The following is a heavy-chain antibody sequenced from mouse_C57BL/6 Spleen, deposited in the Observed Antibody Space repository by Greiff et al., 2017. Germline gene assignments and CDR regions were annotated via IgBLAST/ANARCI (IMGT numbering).Heavy chain of an antibody. CDR2: IHPNSGST. J-gene: IGHJ1*03. CDR3: ARNYYGSSYGWYFDV. CDR1: GYTFTSYW. D-gene: IGHD1-1*01. V-gene: IGHV1-64*01. Sequence: QVQLQQPGAELVKPGASVKLSCKASGYTFTSYWMHWVKQRPGQGLEWIGMIHPNSGSTNYNEKFKSKATLTVDKSSSTAYMQLSSLTSEDSAVYYCARNYYGSSYGWYFDVGGTGTTVTVSS.